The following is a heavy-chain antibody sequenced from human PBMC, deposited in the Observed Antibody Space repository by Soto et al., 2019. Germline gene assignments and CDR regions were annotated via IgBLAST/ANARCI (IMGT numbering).Heavy chain of an antibody. Sequence: SVMVSCKASGGTFSSDAISWVRQAPGQGLEWMGGIIPIFGTANYAQKFQGRVTITADESTSTAYMELSSLRSEETAVYYCARDRDIGSFDYWGQGTLVNVSS. D-gene: IGHD5-12*01. V-gene: IGHV1-69*13. J-gene: IGHJ4*02. CDR3: ARDRDIGSFDY. CDR1: GGTFSSDA. CDR2: IIPIFGTA.